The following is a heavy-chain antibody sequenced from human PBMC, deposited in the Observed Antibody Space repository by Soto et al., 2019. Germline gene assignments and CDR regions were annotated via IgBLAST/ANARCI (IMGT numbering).Heavy chain of an antibody. CDR1: GFTFTSYG. CDR3: AKASGYCSSSTCSRLIYYYYGMDV. V-gene: IGHV3-30*18. D-gene: IGHD2-2*01. J-gene: IGHJ6*02. CDR2: ISYDGGDK. Sequence: GGSLRLSCGASGFTFTSYGMHWVRQAPGKGLEWVAVISYDGGDKYYADSVKVRFTISRDNSKNTLYLQMNSLRAEDTAVYYCAKASGYCSSSTCSRLIYYYYGMDVWGQGTTVTVSS.